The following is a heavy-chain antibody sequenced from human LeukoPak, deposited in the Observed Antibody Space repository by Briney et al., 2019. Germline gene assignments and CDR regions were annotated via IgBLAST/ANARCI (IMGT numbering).Heavy chain of an antibody. CDR1: GFTFSSYA. J-gene: IGHJ4*02. Sequence: PGGSLRLSCAASGFTFSSYAMSWVRQAPGKGLEWVSAISGGGDSTYYADSVKGRFTISRDNSKNTLYLQMNSLRAEDTAVYYCAKTLGYCSGGSCYSGVIDYWGQGTLVTVSS. CDR2: ISGGGDST. V-gene: IGHV3-23*01. D-gene: IGHD2-15*01. CDR3: AKTLGYCSGGSCYSGVIDY.